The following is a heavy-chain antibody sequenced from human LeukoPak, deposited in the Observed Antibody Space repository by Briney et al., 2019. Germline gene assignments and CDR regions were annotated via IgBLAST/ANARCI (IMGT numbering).Heavy chain of an antibody. V-gene: IGHV3-30*02. D-gene: IGHD3-16*01. J-gene: IGHJ4*01. Sequence: GGSLRLSCTASGFTFSSYGMHWVRQAPGKGLEGLTLIWYDESNKQYADSVKGGFTISRDNSGNTVFLQMNSLRSEDTAVYYCAKGDSYDAFEHWGLGTLVAVSS. CDR1: GFTFSSYG. CDR3: AKGDSYDAFEH. CDR2: IWYDESNK.